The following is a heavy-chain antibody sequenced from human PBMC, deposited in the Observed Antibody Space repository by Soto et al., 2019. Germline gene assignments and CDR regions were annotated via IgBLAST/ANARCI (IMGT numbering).Heavy chain of an antibody. CDR2: INAGNGNT. CDR1: GYIFTNYV. J-gene: IGHJ4*02. Sequence: ASGKVYCKASGYIFTNYVMHWGRQAPGQRLEWMGWINAGNGNTKYSQKFQGRVTITRDTSASTAYMELSSLRSEDTAVYYCARDHPYPGSSWFFFDHWGQGTLVTVSS. D-gene: IGHD6-13*01. CDR3: ARDHPYPGSSWFFFDH. V-gene: IGHV1-3*01.